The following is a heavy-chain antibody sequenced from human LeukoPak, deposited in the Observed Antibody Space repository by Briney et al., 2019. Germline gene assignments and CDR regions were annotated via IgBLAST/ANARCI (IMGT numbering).Heavy chain of an antibody. CDR1: GFTSSSYG. J-gene: IGHJ6*03. Sequence: GGSLRLSCAASGFTSSSYGMHWVRQAPGKGLEWVAVIWYDGSNKYYADSVKGRFTISRDNSKNTLYLQMNSLRAEDTAVYYCARDGIAYYYYMDVWGKGTTVTVSS. CDR2: IWYDGSNK. V-gene: IGHV3-33*01. D-gene: IGHD1-14*01. CDR3: ARDGIAYYYYMDV.